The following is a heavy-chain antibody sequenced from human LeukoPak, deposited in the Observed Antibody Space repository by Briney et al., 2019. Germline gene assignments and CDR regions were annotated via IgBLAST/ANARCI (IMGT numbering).Heavy chain of an antibody. CDR2: IKPDGSQI. CDR1: GFTFSSYW. V-gene: IGHV3-7*01. CDR3: VRHRTASDY. D-gene: IGHD1-1*01. Sequence: GGSLRLSCAASGFTFSSYWMTWVRQAPGKGLEWVANIKPDGSQIYYVDSVKGRFTISRDNAKNSLYLQMSSLRAEDTAVYYCVRHRTASDYWGQGALVTVSS. J-gene: IGHJ4*02.